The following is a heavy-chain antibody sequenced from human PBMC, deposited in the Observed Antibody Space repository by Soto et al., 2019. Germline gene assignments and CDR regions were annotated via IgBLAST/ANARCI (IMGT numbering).Heavy chain of an antibody. CDR2: ISGSGGST. J-gene: IGHJ4*02. CDR3: AKLSSGWFGPFDY. CDR1: GFTA. Sequence: EVQLLESGGGLVQPGGSLRLSCAASGFTAMSWVRQAPGKGLEWVSVISGSGGSTYYADSVKGRFTISRDNSKNTLYLQMNSLRDEDTAVYYCAKLSSGWFGPFDYWGQGTLVTVSS. D-gene: IGHD6-19*01. V-gene: IGHV3-23*01.